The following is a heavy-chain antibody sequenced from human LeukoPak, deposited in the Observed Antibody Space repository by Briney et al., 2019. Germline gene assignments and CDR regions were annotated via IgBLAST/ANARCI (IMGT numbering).Heavy chain of an antibody. V-gene: IGHV3-30-3*01. D-gene: IGHD3-22*01. CDR1: GFTFSSYA. J-gene: IGHJ4*02. CDR3: ASGNSAYWF. Sequence: PGGSLRLSCAASGFTFSSYAMHWVRQAPGKGLEWVAVISYDGSNKYYADSVKGRFTVSRDNAKNSLSLQMSSLRAEDTAVYYCASGNSAYWFWGPGTLVTVSS. CDR2: ISYDGSNK.